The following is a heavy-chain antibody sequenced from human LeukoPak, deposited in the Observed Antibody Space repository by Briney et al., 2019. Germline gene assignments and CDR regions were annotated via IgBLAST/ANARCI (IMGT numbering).Heavy chain of an antibody. CDR2: INPSGGST. Sequence: ASVKVSCKASGYTFTSYYMHWVRLAPGQGLEWMGIINPSGGSTSYAQKFQGRVTMTRDTSTSTVYMELSSLRSEDTVVYYCARVEYDFWSGQYYFDYWGQGTLVTVSS. J-gene: IGHJ4*02. CDR3: ARVEYDFWSGQYYFDY. V-gene: IGHV1-46*01. CDR1: GYTFTSYY. D-gene: IGHD3-3*01.